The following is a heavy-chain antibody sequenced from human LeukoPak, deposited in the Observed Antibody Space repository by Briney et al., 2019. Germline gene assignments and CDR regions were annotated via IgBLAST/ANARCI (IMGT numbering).Heavy chain of an antibody. CDR2: INHSGST. CDR3: ARGPDFYDFWSGYWDY. J-gene: IGHJ4*02. V-gene: IGHV4-34*01. D-gene: IGHD3-3*01. Sequence: SETLSLTCAVHGGSFSGYYWSWIRQPPGKGLEWIGEINHSGSTNYNPSLKSRVTISVDTSKNQFSLKLSSVTAADTAVYYCARGPDFYDFWSGYWDYWGQGTLVTVSS. CDR1: GGSFSGYY.